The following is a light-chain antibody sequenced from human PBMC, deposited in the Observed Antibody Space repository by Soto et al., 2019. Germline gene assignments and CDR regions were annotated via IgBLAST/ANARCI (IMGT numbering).Light chain of an antibody. V-gene: IGKV1-6*01. Sequence: AIQMTQSPSSLSASVGDRLTITCRASQDVRNYVGWYQQKPGKAPKFLIYGAFSLETGIPSRFSGSGYGTEFTLTSNSLLPEDFATYFCLQYYSWPWTFGQGTKVEV. CDR2: GAF. J-gene: IGKJ1*01. CDR3: LQYYSWPWT. CDR1: QDVRNY.